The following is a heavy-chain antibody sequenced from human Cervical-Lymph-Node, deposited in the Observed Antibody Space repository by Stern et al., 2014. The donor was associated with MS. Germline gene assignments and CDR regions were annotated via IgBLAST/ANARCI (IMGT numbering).Heavy chain of an antibody. CDR2: IYHSGTT. V-gene: IGHV4-4*02. J-gene: IGHJ5*01. Sequence: QVQLQESGPGLVKPSGTLSLTCAVSGGSISNTNWWGWVRQTPGMGLEWIGEIYHSGTTHFSPSLKSRVTMSVDKSKNQFSLELKSVTAADTAIYYCARVNSGYNWFDYWGQGTLVTVSS. D-gene: IGHD5-12*01. CDR1: GGSISNTNW. CDR3: ARVNSGYNWFDY.